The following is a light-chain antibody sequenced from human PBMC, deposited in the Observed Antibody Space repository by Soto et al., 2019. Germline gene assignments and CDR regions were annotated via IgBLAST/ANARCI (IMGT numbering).Light chain of an antibody. J-gene: IGKJ5*01. CDR3: QQYGSSPPIT. CDR2: GAA. CDR1: QNIISN. V-gene: IGKV3-20*01. Sequence: IVMTQFPDTLSVSPVQTVTLSCRANQNIISNLAWYQQKPGQAPRLLIYGAASRATGIPDRFSGSGSGTDFTLTISRLEPEDFAVYYCQQYGSSPPITFGQGTRLEIK.